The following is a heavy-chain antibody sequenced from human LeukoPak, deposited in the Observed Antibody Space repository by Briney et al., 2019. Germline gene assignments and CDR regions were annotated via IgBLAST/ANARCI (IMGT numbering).Heavy chain of an antibody. CDR2: IYTSGST. J-gene: IGHJ4*02. D-gene: IGHD6-19*01. CDR3: ARHVPVAGNYYFDF. Sequence: SETLSLTCTVSGGSISSYYWSWIRQPAGKGLEWIGRIYTSGSTNYNPSLKSRVTISVDTSKNQFSLKLSSVTAADTAVYYWARHVPVAGNYYFDFWCQGTLVPVSS. V-gene: IGHV4-4*07. CDR1: GGSISSYY.